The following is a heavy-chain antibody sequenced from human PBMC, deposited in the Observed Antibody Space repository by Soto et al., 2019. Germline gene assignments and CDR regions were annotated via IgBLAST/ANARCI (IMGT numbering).Heavy chain of an antibody. CDR2: IKQDGSEK. D-gene: IGHD6-19*01. J-gene: IGHJ6*02. CDR1: GFTFSSYR. Sequence: GGSLRLSCAASGFTFSSYRMSWVRQAPGKGLEWVANIKQDGSEKYYVDSVKGRFTISRDNAKNSLYLQMNSLRAEDTAVYYCVLLGIAVAALSPQYYYGMDVWGQGTTVTVSS. CDR3: VLLGIAVAALSPQYYYGMDV. V-gene: IGHV3-7*05.